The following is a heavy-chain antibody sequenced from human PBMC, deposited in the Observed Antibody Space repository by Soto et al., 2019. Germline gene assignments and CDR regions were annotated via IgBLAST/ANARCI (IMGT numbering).Heavy chain of an antibody. CDR3: GGMILAPNPLEY. D-gene: IGHD3-22*01. CDR2: INHSGST. Sequence: PSETLSLTCAVYGGSFSGYYWSWIRPPPGKGLEWIGEINHSGSTNYNPSLKSRVTISLDTSNNQFSLKLSSWTAADTAVDYCGGMILAPNPLEYWGQGPLV. V-gene: IGHV4-34*01. J-gene: IGHJ4*02. CDR1: GGSFSGYY.